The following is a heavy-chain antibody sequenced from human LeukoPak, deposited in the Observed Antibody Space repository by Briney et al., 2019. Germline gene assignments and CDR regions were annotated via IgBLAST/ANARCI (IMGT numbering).Heavy chain of an antibody. V-gene: IGHV3-30*02. Sequence: GGSLRLSCAASGFTFSSYGKHWVRRAPGKGLEWVAFIRYDGSNKYYADSVKGRFTISRDNSKNTLYLQMNSLRAEDTAVYYCARPTFAAAGTNYYYYMDVWGKGTTVTISS. J-gene: IGHJ6*03. CDR3: ARPTFAAAGTNYYYYMDV. CDR2: IRYDGSNK. D-gene: IGHD6-13*01. CDR1: GFTFSSYG.